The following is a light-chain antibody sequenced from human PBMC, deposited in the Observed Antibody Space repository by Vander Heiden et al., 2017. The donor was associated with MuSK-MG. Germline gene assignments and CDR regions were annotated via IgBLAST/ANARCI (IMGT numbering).Light chain of an antibody. CDR2: QDN. CDR3: QAWDSITGV. Sequence: SYELTQPPSVSVSPGQTASITCSGDKLGNKYAYWYQQKPGQSPVLVIYQDNKRPSGIPERFSGSNSGNTATLTISGTQAMDEAYYYCQAWDSITGVFGTGTKVTVL. J-gene: IGLJ1*01. V-gene: IGLV3-1*01. CDR1: KLGNKY.